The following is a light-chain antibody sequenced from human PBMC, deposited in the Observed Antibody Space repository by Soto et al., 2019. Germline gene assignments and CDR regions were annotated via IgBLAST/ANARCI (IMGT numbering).Light chain of an antibody. CDR1: SSDVGRYNF. J-gene: IGLJ1*01. CDR2: DVS. Sequence: QSVLTQPASVSGSPGQSITISCTGTSSDVGRYNFVSWYQQHPGKAPKLMIYDVSNRPSGVSNRFSGSKSDNTASLTISGLQAEDEADYYCSSYTSSTTDVFGTGTKVTVL. V-gene: IGLV2-14*01. CDR3: SSYTSSTTDV.